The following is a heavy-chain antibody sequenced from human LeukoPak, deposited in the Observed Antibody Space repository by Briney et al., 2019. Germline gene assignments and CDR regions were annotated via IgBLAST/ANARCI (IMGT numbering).Heavy chain of an antibody. D-gene: IGHD2-2*01. V-gene: IGHV4-61*09. CDR3: ARGPVCSNTSCRYNYIDI. Sequence: SETLSLTCTVSGGSISSGSYYWSWIRQPAGKGLEWIGHIYTSGSTNYNASLKSRVTISLDTSKNQFSLKLSSVTAADTAVYNCARGPVCSNTSCRYNYIDICGKETTVTISS. J-gene: IGHJ6*03. CDR2: IYTSGST. CDR1: GGSISSGSYY.